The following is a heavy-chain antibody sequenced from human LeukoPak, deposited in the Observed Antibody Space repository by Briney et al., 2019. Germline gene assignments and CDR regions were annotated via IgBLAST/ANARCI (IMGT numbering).Heavy chain of an antibody. CDR3: ARDLGGEVATAITDY. CDR1: GFTFSSYS. Sequence: PGGSLRLSCAASGFTFSSYSMNWVRQAPGKGLEWVSSISSSSSYIYYADSVKGRFTISRDNAKNSLYLQMNSLRAEDTAVYYCARDLGGEVATAITDYWGQGTLVTVSS. CDR2: ISSSSSYI. D-gene: IGHD2-21*02. J-gene: IGHJ4*02. V-gene: IGHV3-21*01.